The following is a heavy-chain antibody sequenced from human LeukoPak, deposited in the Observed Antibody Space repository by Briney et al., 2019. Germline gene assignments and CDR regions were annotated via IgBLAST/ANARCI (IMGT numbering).Heavy chain of an antibody. CDR3: VRDSSSTYFAY. V-gene: IGHV4-4*07. J-gene: IGHJ4*02. D-gene: IGHD2-2*01. CDR2: ISASGTT. Sequence: SETLSLTCTVSGGSIRGYYWNWIRQPAGTGLECIGRISASGTTNDNPSLNSRVTMSVDTSKNQFSLRLSSVTAADTAVYYCVRDSSSTYFAYWGQGTLVTVSS. CDR1: GGSIRGYY.